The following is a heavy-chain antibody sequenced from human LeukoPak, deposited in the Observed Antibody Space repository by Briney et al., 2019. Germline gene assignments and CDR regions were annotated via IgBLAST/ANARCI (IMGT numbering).Heavy chain of an antibody. J-gene: IGHJ4*02. CDR1: GYSFTSYG. V-gene: IGHV1-3*03. CDR2: IGNGKI. CDR3: ARGGVLWFGELYALYFDY. D-gene: IGHD3-10*01. Sequence: ASVKVSCKASGYSFTSYGIHWVRQAPGQRLEWMGWIGNGKIQYSQEFQGRVTITRDTSASTAYMEMSSLRSEDTAVYYCARGGVLWFGELYALYFDYWGQGTLVTVSS.